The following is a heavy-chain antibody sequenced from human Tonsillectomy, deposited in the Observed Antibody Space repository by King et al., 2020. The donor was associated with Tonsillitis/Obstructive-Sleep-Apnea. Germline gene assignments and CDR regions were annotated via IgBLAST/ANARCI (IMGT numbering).Heavy chain of an antibody. V-gene: IGHV3-30*18. CDR2: ISYDGSNK. J-gene: IGHJ4*02. Sequence: MHWVRQAPGKGLEWVAVISYDGSNKYYADSVKGRFTISRDNSNYTLYLQMHSLRAEDTAVYYCAKDMGDVAVAGDFDYWGQGTLVTVSS. CDR3: AKDMGDVAVAGDFDY. D-gene: IGHD6-19*01.